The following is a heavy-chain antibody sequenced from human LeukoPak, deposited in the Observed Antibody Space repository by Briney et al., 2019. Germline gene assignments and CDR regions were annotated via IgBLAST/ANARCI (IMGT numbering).Heavy chain of an antibody. Sequence: GASVKVSCKASGYTFTSHYMHWVRQAPGQGLEWMGIINPSGGSTSYAQRFQGRVTMTRDMSTNTVYMELSSLRAEDTAVYYCAREGWGYYYFDYWGQGTLVTVSS. CDR2: INPSGGST. D-gene: IGHD2-15*01. J-gene: IGHJ4*02. CDR3: AREGWGYYYFDY. CDR1: GYTFTSHY. V-gene: IGHV1-46*01.